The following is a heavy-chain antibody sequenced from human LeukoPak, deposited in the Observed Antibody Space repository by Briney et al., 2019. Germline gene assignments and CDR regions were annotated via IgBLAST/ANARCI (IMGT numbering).Heavy chain of an antibody. J-gene: IGHJ5*02. CDR2: IYYSGST. D-gene: IGHD3-22*01. CDR1: GGSISSGGYY. CDR3: ARGPWLHYYDSSGYGP. Sequence: SETLSLTCTVSGGSISSGGYYWSWIRQHPGKGLEWIGYIYYSGSTYYNPSLKSRVTISVDTSKNQFSLKLSSVTAADTAVYYCARGPWLHYYDSSGYGPWGQGTLVTVSS. V-gene: IGHV4-31*03.